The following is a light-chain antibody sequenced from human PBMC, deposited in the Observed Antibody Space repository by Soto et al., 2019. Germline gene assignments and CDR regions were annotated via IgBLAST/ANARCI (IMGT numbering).Light chain of an antibody. J-gene: IGLJ1*01. CDR1: SSDVGGYNY. CDR3: CAYTTSSTYV. CDR2: DVS. Sequence: QSALTQPASVSGSPGQSIAISCTGTSSDVGGYNYVSWYQQHPGKAPKLMIYDVSSRPSGVSNRFSGSKSGNTASLTISGLQAEDEADYYCCAYTTSSTYVFGTVTKLTVL. V-gene: IGLV2-14*03.